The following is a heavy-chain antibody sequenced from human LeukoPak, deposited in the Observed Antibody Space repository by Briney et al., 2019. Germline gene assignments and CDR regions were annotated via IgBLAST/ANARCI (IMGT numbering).Heavy chain of an antibody. CDR1: GYTFTSFG. V-gene: IGHV1-18*01. Sequence: ASVKVSCKASGYTFTSFGITWVRQAPGQGLEWMGWISAYNGNSKYAQKFQGRVTMTKDTSTSTTYMDLRSLRSDDTAVYYCARVVPAAIESFDYWGQGTLVTVSS. D-gene: IGHD2-2*01. CDR2: ISAYNGNS. CDR3: ARVVPAAIESFDY. J-gene: IGHJ4*02.